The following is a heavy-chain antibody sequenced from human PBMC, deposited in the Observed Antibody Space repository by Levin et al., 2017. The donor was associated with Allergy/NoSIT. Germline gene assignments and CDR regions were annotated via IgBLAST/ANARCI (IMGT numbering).Heavy chain of an antibody. J-gene: IGHJ6*02. Sequence: PSQTLSLTCAVYGGSFSGYYWSWIRQPPEKGLEWIGEINHSGSTKYNPSLKSRVTISVDTSKNQFSLNLSSVTAADTAVYYCARAACSGGTCYSYHYYGMDVWGQGTTVTVSS. CDR1: GGSFSGYY. V-gene: IGHV4-34*01. CDR2: INHSGST. CDR3: ARAACSGGTCYSYHYYGMDV. D-gene: IGHD2-15*01.